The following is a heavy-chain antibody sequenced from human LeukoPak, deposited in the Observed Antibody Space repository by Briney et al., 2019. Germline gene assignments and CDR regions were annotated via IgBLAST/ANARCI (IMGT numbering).Heavy chain of an antibody. CDR1: GXSVSSNSAA. Sequence: SQTLSLTCAISGXSVSSNSAAWNWLRHSPSRGFEWLGRTYYRSKWYNDYAVSVKGRIAINPDTSKNQFSLKLSSVTAAHSAVYYCARRYYYDSSGRDPFDCWGQGTLVTVSS. V-gene: IGHV6-1*01. CDR2: TYYRSKWYN. D-gene: IGHD3-22*01. CDR3: ARRYYYDSSGRDPFDC. J-gene: IGHJ4*02.